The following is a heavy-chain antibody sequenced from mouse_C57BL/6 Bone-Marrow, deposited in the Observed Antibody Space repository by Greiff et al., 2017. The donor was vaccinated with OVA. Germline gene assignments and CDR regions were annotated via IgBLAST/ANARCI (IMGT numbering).Heavy chain of an antibody. CDR1: GYTFTDYY. D-gene: IGHD1-1*01. J-gene: IGHJ1*03. CDR2: IYPGSGNT. CDR3: ARRGHYGSSYGYFDV. Sequence: VQLQQSGAELVRPGASVKLSCKASGYTFTDYYINWVKQRPGQGLEWIARIYPGSGNTYYNEKFKGKATLTAEKSSSTAYMQLSSLPSEDSAVYFCARRGHYGSSYGYFDVWGTGTTVTVSS. V-gene: IGHV1-76*01.